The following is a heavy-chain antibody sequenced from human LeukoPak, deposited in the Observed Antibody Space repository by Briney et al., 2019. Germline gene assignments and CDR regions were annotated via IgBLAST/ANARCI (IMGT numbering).Heavy chain of an antibody. CDR1: GYTLTGYY. Sequence: GASVKVSCKASGYTLTGYYMHWVRQAPGQGLEWMGWINPNSGGTNYAQKFQGRVTMTRDTSISTAYMELSRLRSDDTAVYYCARDRYCSSTSCFDPGYYYGMDVWGQGTTVTVSS. V-gene: IGHV1-2*02. CDR2: INPNSGGT. J-gene: IGHJ6*02. D-gene: IGHD2-2*01. CDR3: ARDRYCSSTSCFDPGYYYGMDV.